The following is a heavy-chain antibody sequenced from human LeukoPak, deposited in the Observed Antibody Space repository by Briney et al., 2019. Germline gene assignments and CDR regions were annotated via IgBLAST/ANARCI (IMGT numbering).Heavy chain of an antibody. Sequence: SETLSLTCTVSGGSISSYYRSWIRQPPGKGLEWIGYIYYSGSTNYNPSLKSRVTISVDTSKNQFSLKLSSVTAADTAVYYCAREADYYDSSGYHGGHFDYWGQGTLVTVSS. J-gene: IGHJ4*02. V-gene: IGHV4-59*01. CDR2: IYYSGST. D-gene: IGHD3-22*01. CDR1: GGSISSYY. CDR3: AREADYYDSSGYHGGHFDY.